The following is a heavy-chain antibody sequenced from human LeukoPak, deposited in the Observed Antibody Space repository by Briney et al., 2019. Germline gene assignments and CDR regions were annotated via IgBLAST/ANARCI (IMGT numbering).Heavy chain of an antibody. D-gene: IGHD6-19*01. CDR3: AGSRAGTLKVHNWFDP. J-gene: IGHJ5*02. Sequence: GESLKISCKGSGYSFSSYWISWVRQMPGKGLEWMGRIDPTDSYTDYSPSFQGHVTISVDRSISTAYLQWSSLKASDTAMYFCAGSRAGTLKVHNWFDPWGQGSLVTVSS. CDR2: IDPTDSYT. V-gene: IGHV5-10-1*01. CDR1: GYSFSSYW.